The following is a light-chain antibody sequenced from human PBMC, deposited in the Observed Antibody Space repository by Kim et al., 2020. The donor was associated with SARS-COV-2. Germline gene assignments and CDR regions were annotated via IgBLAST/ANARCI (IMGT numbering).Light chain of an antibody. CDR3: QVWDTSSDHPYV. V-gene: IGLV3-21*04. J-gene: IGLJ1*01. CDR2: YDS. Sequence: PGKTARITCGGNNIGSRSVHWYQQKPGQAPVLVIYYDSDRPSGIPERFSGSNSGNTATLTISRVEAGDEADYYCQVWDTSSDHPYVFGTGTKVTVL. CDR1: NIGSRS.